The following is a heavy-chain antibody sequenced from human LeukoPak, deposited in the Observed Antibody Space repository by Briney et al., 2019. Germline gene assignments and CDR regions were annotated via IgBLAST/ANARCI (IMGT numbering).Heavy chain of an antibody. J-gene: IGHJ6*03. D-gene: IGHD5-18*01. CDR2: IYTSGST. CDR1: GGSISSGSYY. Sequence: SQTLSLTCTVSGGSISSGSYYWSWIRQPAGKGLEWIGRIYTSGSTNYNPSLKSRVTISVDTSKNQFSLKLSSVTAADTAVYYCARTSGYSYGVYYYYYMDVWGKGTTVTISS. CDR3: ARTSGYSYGVYYYYYMDV. V-gene: IGHV4-61*02.